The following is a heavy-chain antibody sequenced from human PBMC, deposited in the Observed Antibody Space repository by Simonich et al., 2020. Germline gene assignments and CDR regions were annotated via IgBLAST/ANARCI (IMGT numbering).Heavy chain of an antibody. V-gene: IGHV4-39*01. CDR2: IYYSGVN. Sequence: QLQLQESGPGLVKPSETLSLTCTVSGGSISSSSYYWGWIRQPPGKGLEWIGSIYYSGVNYYNPSLKSRVTIAIDTSKNQFSLKLSSVTAADTAVYYCARWAYSSSYFDYWGQGTLVTVSS. CDR3: ARWAYSSSYFDY. J-gene: IGHJ4*02. D-gene: IGHD6-6*01. CDR1: GGSISSSSYY.